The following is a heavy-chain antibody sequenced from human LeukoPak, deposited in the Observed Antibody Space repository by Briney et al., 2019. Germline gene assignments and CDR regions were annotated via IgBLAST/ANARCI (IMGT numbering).Heavy chain of an antibody. CDR3: ARRLSNWRSGYFDL. Sequence: ASETLSLTCTVSGGSISSSSYYWGWIRQPPGKGLEWIGSIYYSGSTYYNPSLKSRVTISVDTSKNQFSLKLSSVTAADTAVYYCARRLSNWRSGYFDLWGQGALVTVSS. CDR2: IYYSGST. CDR1: GGSISSSSYY. J-gene: IGHJ5*02. V-gene: IGHV4-39*01. D-gene: IGHD1-1*01.